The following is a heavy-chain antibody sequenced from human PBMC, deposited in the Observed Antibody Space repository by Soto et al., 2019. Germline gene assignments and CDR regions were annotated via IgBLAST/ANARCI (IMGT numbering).Heavy chain of an antibody. CDR3: ARGTTTSAFSAMDV. CDR2: ISYDGSNK. CDR1: GFTFSNNA. Sequence: GSLRLSCAASGFTFSNNAMDWVRQAPGKGLEWVAVISYDGSNKYIAESVKGRFTISRDYSKNTLFLQMNSLRAEDTAVYYCARGTTTSAFSAMDVWGQGTTVTVSS. V-gene: IGHV3-30-3*01. J-gene: IGHJ6*02. D-gene: IGHD1-1*01.